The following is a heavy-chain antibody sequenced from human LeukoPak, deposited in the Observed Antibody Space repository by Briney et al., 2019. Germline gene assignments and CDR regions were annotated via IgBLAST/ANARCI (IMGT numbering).Heavy chain of an antibody. CDR3: ASHPNAAAGLYYYYYMDV. V-gene: IGHV3-23*01. D-gene: IGHD6-13*01. J-gene: IGHJ6*03. Sequence: PGGSLRLSCAASGFTFSSYAMSWVRQAPGKGLEWVSAISGSGGSTYYADSVKGRFTISRDNSKNTLYLQMNSLRAEDTAVYYCASHPNAAAGLYYYYYMDVWGKGTTVTVSS. CDR2: ISGSGGST. CDR1: GFTFSSYA.